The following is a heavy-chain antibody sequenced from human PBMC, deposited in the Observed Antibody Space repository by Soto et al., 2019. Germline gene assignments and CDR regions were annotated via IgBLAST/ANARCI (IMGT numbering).Heavy chain of an antibody. J-gene: IGHJ4*02. CDR2: ISSSSSTI. Sequence: GGSLRLSCAASGFTFSSYSMNWVRQAPGKGLEWVSYISSSSSTIYYVDSVKGRFTISRDNAKNSLYLQMNSLRDEDTAVYYCARDRYDILTGYYTTPFDYWGQGTLVTVSS. CDR3: ARDRYDILTGYYTTPFDY. V-gene: IGHV3-48*02. CDR1: GFTFSSYS. D-gene: IGHD3-9*01.